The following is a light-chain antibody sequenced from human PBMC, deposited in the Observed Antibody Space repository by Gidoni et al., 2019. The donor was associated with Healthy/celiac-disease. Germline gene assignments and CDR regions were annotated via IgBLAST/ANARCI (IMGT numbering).Light chain of an antibody. CDR2: AAS. CDR1: QGSSSW. V-gene: IGKV1-12*01. CDR3: QQDNSFPLT. Sequence: DIQMTQSPSSLSASVGDRVTITCRASQGSSSWLAWYQQQPGKAPKLLIYAASSSQSGVPSRFSGSGSRTDFTLIISSLQPEDFANYYWQQDNSFPLTFXGXTKVEIK. J-gene: IGKJ4*01.